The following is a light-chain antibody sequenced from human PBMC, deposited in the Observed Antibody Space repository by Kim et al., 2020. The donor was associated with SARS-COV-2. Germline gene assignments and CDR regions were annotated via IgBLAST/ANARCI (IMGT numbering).Light chain of an antibody. CDR3: QVWDRTSDRV. CDR2: YDS. Sequence: SYELTQPPSVSVAPGKTASITCGGDNIGAKSVHWYQQKPGQAPVVVIYYDSGRHSGIPERFSGSNSGNTATLTISRVEAGDEADYYCQVWDRTSDRVFGG. V-gene: IGLV3-21*04. CDR1: NIGAKS. J-gene: IGLJ3*02.